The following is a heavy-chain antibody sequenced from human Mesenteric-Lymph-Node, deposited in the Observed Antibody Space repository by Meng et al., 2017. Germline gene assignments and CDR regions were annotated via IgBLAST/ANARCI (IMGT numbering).Heavy chain of an antibody. V-gene: IGHV3-64*01. J-gene: IGHJ5*02. CDR1: GFTFSSYA. CDR2: INYNGEST. D-gene: IGHD2-8*02. Sequence: GESLKISCAASGFTFSSYAMSWVRQAPGKGLEYVSAINYNGESTWYAKSVKGRFTISRDNSKNTLYLQMDSLSVEDTAIYYCARHYCTENTCPHENNWFDPWGQGTLVTVSS. CDR3: ARHYCTENTCPHENNWFDP.